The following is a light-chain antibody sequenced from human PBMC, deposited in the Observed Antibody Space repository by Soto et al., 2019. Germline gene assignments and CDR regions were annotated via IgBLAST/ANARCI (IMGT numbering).Light chain of an antibody. CDR3: MQIKAWPWT. Sequence: DIVVTQSPLSLPVTLGQPASISCRSSQSLEYTDGNNYLSWFQQRPGQSPRRLIYTASNRDSGVTDRFRGRGSGTEFKLKISSVEAEDVGVSYGMQIKAWPWTFGQGTKVEIK. V-gene: IGKV2-30*01. CDR1: QSLEYTDGNNY. CDR2: TAS. J-gene: IGKJ1*01.